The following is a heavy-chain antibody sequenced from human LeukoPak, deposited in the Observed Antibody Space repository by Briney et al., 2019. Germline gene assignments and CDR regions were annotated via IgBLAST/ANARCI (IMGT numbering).Heavy chain of an antibody. CDR3: AASPFWSDYPFDY. J-gene: IGHJ4*02. D-gene: IGHD3-3*01. CDR2: IYYSGST. CDR1: GGSISSYY. V-gene: IGHV4-59*01. Sequence: SETLSLTCTVSGGSISSYYWSWIWQPPGKGLEWIGYIYYSGSTNYNPSLKSRVTISVDTSKNQFSLKLSSVTAADTAVYYCAASPFWSDYPFDYWGQGTLVTVSS.